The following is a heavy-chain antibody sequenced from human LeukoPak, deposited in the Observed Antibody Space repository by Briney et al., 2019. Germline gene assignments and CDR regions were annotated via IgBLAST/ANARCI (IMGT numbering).Heavy chain of an antibody. J-gene: IGHJ4*02. Sequence: ASVKVSCKVSGYTLTELSMHWVRQAPGKGLEWMGGFDPEDGETTYAQKFRGRVTMTEDTSTDTAYMELSSLRSEDTAVYYCATDHGYSSSWYFWWGQGTLVTVSS. D-gene: IGHD6-13*01. CDR1: GYTLTELS. CDR3: ATDHGYSSSWYFW. V-gene: IGHV1-24*01. CDR2: FDPEDGET.